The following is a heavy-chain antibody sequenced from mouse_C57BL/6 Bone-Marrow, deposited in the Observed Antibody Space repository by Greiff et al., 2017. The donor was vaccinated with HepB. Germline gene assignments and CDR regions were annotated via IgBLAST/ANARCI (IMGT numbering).Heavy chain of an antibody. Sequence: EVQLQQSGPELVKPGASVKISCKASGYSFTGYYMNWVKQSPEKSLEWIGEINPSTGGTTYNQKFKAKATLTVDKSSSTAYMQLKSLTSEDSAVYYCARESTTVVDWYFDVWGTGTTVTVSS. J-gene: IGHJ1*03. CDR1: GYSFTGYY. V-gene: IGHV1-42*01. CDR3: ARESTTVVDWYFDV. D-gene: IGHD1-1*01. CDR2: INPSTGGT.